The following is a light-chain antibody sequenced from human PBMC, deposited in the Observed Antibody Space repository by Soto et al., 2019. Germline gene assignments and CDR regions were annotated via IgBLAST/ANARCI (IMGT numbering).Light chain of an antibody. CDR2: AAS. J-gene: IGKJ2*01. CDR3: QQLNSYPYT. Sequence: IQLTQSPSSLSASVGDRVTITCRASQGIRSYLAWYQHKPGKAPKRLIYAASTLQSGVPSRFSGSGSGTDCTLTISSRQPEDFATYYCQQLNSYPYTFGQGTKLEIK. V-gene: IGKV1-9*01. CDR1: QGIRSY.